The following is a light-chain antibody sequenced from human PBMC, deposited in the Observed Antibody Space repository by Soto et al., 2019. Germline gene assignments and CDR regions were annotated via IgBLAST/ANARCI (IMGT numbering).Light chain of an antibody. CDR3: SSYTSSNTQV. CDR2: DVS. CDR1: STVVGGYDY. V-gene: IGLV2-14*01. J-gene: IGLJ1*01. Sequence: QSALTQPASVSWSPGESITISCTGTSTVVGGYDYVSWFQQHPGRAPKLIIYDVSIRPSGVSNRFSGSKSGNTASLIISGLQAEDETDYYCSSYTSSNTQVFGTGTKVTVL.